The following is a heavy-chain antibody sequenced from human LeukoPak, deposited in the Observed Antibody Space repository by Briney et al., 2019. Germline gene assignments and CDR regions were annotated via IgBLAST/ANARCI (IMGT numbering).Heavy chain of an antibody. CDR1: GFTFSSYA. D-gene: IGHD1-20*01. CDR3: APHNWNDVRYFDY. CDR2: ISGSGGST. V-gene: IGHV3-23*01. J-gene: IGHJ4*02. Sequence: PGGSLRLSCAASGFTFSSYAMSWVRQAPGKGLDWVSAISGSGGSTYYADSVKGRFTISRDNSKNTLYLQMNSLRAEDTAVYYCAPHNWNDVRYFDYWGQGTLVTVSS.